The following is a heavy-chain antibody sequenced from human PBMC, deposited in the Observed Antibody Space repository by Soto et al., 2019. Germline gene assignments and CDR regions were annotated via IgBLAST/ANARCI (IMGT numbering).Heavy chain of an antibody. J-gene: IGHJ5*02. D-gene: IGHD2-8*01. Sequence: SVKVSCQASGYTFTSFGISWMRQAPGQGLEWMGGIIAIIGTANYAQKFQGRVTITADESTSTAYMELNSLRVEDTAVYYCEDPFAAEMVSWGQGTLVTVSS. CDR2: IIAIIGTA. CDR1: GYTFTSFG. V-gene: IGHV1-69*13. CDR3: EDPFAAEMVS.